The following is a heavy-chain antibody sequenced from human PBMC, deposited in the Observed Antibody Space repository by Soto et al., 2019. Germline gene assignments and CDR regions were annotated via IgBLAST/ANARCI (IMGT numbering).Heavy chain of an antibody. V-gene: IGHV1-46*01. Sequence: QVQLVQSGAEEKKPGASVKVSCKASGYTFTSYYRHWVRQAPGQGLEWMGIINPSGGSTSYAQKFQGRVTMTRDTSTSTVYMELSSLRSEDTAVYYCARLHTETRPYDYWGQGTLVTVSS. CDR1: GYTFTSYY. CDR2: INPSGGST. CDR3: ARLHTETRPYDY. J-gene: IGHJ4*02. D-gene: IGHD4-17*01.